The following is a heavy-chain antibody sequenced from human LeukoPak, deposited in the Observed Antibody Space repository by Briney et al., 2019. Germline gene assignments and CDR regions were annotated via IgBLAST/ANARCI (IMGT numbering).Heavy chain of an antibody. CDR2: INHSGST. CDR1: GGSFSGYY. Sequence: SETLSLTCAVYGGSFSGYYWSWIRQPPGKGLEWIGEINHSGSTNYNPSLKSRVTISVDTSKNQFSLKLSSVTAADTAVYYCARGYGDYDYWGQGTLVTASS. D-gene: IGHD4-17*01. CDR3: ARGYGDYDY. V-gene: IGHV4-34*01. J-gene: IGHJ4*02.